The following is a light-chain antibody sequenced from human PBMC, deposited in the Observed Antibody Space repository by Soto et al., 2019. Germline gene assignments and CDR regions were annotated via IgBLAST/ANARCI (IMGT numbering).Light chain of an antibody. CDR3: QQYGSSLWT. CDR2: GAS. Sequence: IVLTQSPGTLSFSPGERSTLSGRPSQGVSSSYFAWHQQTPGEAHRLLIYGASSRATGIPDRFSGSGSGTDFTLTISRLEPEDFAVYYCQQYGSSLWTFGQGTKVDIK. J-gene: IGKJ1*01. CDR1: QGVSSSY. V-gene: IGKV3-20*01.